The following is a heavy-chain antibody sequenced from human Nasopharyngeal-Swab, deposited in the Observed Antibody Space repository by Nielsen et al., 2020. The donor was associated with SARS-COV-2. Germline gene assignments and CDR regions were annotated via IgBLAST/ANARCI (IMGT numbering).Heavy chain of an antibody. D-gene: IGHD3-3*01. V-gene: IGHV3-21*01. Sequence: GGSLRLSCAASGFTFSSYSMNWVRQAPGKGLEWVSSISSSSSYIYYADSVKGRFTISRDNAKNSLYLQMNSLRAEDTAVYYCARDRITIFGVEKPFDYCGQGTLVTVSS. CDR3: ARDRITIFGVEKPFDY. J-gene: IGHJ4*02. CDR2: ISSSSSYI. CDR1: GFTFSSYS.